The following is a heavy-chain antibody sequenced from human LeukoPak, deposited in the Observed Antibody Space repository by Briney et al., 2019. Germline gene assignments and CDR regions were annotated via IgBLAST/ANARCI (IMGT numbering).Heavy chain of an antibody. CDR3: AKDIGRVDTASTYMDV. Sequence: PGRSLRLSCAASGFTFDDYAMHWVRQGPGKGLEWVSGISWNSGTIAYADSVKGRFTISRDNAKNSLDLQMNSLRAEDTALYYCAKDIGRVDTASTYMDVWGKGTTVTISS. CDR1: GFTFDDYA. D-gene: IGHD5-18*01. V-gene: IGHV3-9*01. J-gene: IGHJ6*03. CDR2: ISWNSGTI.